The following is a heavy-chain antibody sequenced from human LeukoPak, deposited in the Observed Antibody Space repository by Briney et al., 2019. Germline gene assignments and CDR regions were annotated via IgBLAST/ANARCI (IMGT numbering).Heavy chain of an antibody. CDR1: GGSISSYY. CDR2: IYYSGST. D-gene: IGHD5-12*01. CDR3: ARDGGYSGYDWVYGAFDI. V-gene: IGHV4-59*01. Sequence: SETLSLTCTVSGGSISSYYWSWIRQPPGKGLEWIGYIYYSGSTNYNPSLKSRVTISVDTSKNQFSLKLSSVTAADTAVYYCARDGGYSGYDWVYGAFDIWGQGTMVTVSS. J-gene: IGHJ3*02.